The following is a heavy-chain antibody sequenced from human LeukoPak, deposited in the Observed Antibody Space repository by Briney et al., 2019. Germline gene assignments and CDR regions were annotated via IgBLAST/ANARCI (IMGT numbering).Heavy chain of an antibody. D-gene: IGHD5-12*01. CDR2: IRYDGSNK. CDR1: GFTFSSYG. V-gene: IGHV3-30*02. CDR3: AKGAYMGYVADYFDY. J-gene: IGHJ4*02. Sequence: GGSLRLSCAVSGFTFSSYGMHWVRQAPGKGLEWVAFIRYDGSNKYYADSVKGRFTISRDNSKNTLYLQMNSLRAEDTAVYYCAKGAYMGYVADYFDYWGQGTLVTVSS.